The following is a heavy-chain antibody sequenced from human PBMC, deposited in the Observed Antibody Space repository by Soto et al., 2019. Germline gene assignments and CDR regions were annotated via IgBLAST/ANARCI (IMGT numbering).Heavy chain of an antibody. Sequence: QVQLVESGGGVVQPGRSLRLSCAASGFTFSTYGMNWVRQAPGKGLEWVAVISFDGRNKIYADSVRGRFTISRDNSKNTLYLQMNRLGAEDTAVYYCAKDRGYCSSTSCFNIPDFDYWGQGTPVTVSS. J-gene: IGHJ4*02. D-gene: IGHD2-2*01. CDR1: GFTFSTYG. CDR3: AKDRGYCSSTSCFNIPDFDY. V-gene: IGHV3-30*18. CDR2: ISFDGRNK.